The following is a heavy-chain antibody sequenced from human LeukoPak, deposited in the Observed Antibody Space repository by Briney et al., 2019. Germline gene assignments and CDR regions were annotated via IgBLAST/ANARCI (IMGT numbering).Heavy chain of an antibody. CDR3: ARVRIAAAGTKGWFDP. CDR2: MNPNSGNT. J-gene: IGHJ5*02. V-gene: IGHV1-8*01. D-gene: IGHD6-13*01. Sequence: ASVTVSCKASGYTFTSYDINWVRQATGQGLEWMGWMNPNSGNTGYAQKFQGRVTMTRNTSISTAHMELSSLRSEDTAVYYCARVRIAAAGTKGWFDPWGQGTLVTVSS. CDR1: GYTFTSYD.